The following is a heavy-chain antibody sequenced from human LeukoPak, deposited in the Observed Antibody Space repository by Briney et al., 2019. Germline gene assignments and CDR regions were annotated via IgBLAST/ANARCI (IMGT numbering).Heavy chain of an antibody. V-gene: IGHV3-23*01. CDR2: ISGGSSYT. D-gene: IGHD6-19*01. Sequence: GGSLRLSCAASGLIFSNYAMNWVRQTPGKGLEWVSAISGGSSYTYDTDSVKGRFTISRDNAKNTMYLQMNSLRAEDTAIYYCAKARGTSGWFFDYWGQGTLVTVSS. CDR1: GLIFSNYA. CDR3: AKARGTSGWFFDY. J-gene: IGHJ4*02.